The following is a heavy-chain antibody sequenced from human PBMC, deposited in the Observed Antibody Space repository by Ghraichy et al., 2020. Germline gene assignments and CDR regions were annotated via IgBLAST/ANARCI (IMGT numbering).Heavy chain of an antibody. V-gene: IGHV3-74*01. CDR2: LNIDGTTV. D-gene: IGHD1-14*01. CDR1: GFSFTDYW. Sequence: GGSLRLSCAASGFSFTDYWMHWVRQTPGRGLEWVSHLNIDGTTVNYADSVKGRFTISRDNAKNTMYLQMISLTVEDTAVYHCVRSYKDGLRHFDYWGQGTLVTVSS. CDR3: VRSYKDGLRHFDY. J-gene: IGHJ4*02.